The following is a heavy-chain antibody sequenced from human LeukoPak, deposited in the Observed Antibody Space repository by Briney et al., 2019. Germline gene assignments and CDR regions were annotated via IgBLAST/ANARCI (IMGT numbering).Heavy chain of an antibody. J-gene: IGHJ4*02. Sequence: PSETLSLTCTVSGYSISSGYYWSWIRQPAGKGLEWLGRIFTSGGTNYNPSLKSRVTISLDTSKNQFSLRLSSVTAADTAVYYCARVSIAAAGTLDYWGQGTLVTVSS. CDR3: ARVSIAAAGTLDY. V-gene: IGHV4-4*07. D-gene: IGHD6-13*01. CDR2: IFTSGGT. CDR1: GYSISSGYY.